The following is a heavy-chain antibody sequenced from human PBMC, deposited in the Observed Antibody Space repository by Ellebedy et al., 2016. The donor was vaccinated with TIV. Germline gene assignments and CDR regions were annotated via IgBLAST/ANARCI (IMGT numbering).Heavy chain of an antibody. CDR1: GGSLSGYY. CDR2: INHSGSA. V-gene: IGHV4-34*01. Sequence: MPSETLSLTCAVYGGSLSGYYWGRIRQAPGKGLEWIGDINHSGSANYNPSLKSRVTISVDTSKNNFSLKLSSVTAADTAVYYCARGLQLDDVVVVAGYDYWGQGTLVTVSS. D-gene: IGHD2-15*01. CDR3: ARGLQLDDVVVVAGYDY. J-gene: IGHJ4*02.